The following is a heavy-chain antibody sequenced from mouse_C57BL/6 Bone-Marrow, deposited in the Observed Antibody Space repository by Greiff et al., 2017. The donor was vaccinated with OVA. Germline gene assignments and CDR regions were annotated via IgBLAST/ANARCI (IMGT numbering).Heavy chain of an antibody. J-gene: IGHJ2*01. Sequence: EVKLVESGGGLVQPGGSLSLSCAASGFTFTDYYMSWVRQPPGQALEWLGFIRNKANGYTTDYSASVKGRFTISRDNSQSILYLQMNALRAEDSATYYCARDYGSSCDYWGQGTTLTVSS. CDR1: GFTFTDYY. CDR3: ARDYGSSCDY. CDR2: IRNKANGYTT. D-gene: IGHD1-1*01. V-gene: IGHV7-3*01.